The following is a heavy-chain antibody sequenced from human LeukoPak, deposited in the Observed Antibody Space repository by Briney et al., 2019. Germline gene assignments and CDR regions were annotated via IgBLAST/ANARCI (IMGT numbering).Heavy chain of an antibody. D-gene: IGHD3-10*01. CDR1: GYTFTSYG. CDR2: MNPKSGNT. V-gene: IGHV1-8*02. CDR3: ARGWGWFGEFWY. Sequence: ASVKVSCKASGYTFTSYGISWVRQAPGQGLEWMGWMNPKSGNTGYAQRFQGRVIMTRNASINTAYMELSSLRSEDAAVYYCARGWGWFGEFWYWGQGTLVAVSS. J-gene: IGHJ4*02.